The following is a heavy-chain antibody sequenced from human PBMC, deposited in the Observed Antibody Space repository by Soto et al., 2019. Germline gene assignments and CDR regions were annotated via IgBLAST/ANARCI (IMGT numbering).Heavy chain of an antibody. V-gene: IGHV3-74*01. D-gene: IGHD6-19*01. CDR3: ARGWPAVGASDVFDN. Sequence: PGESLKISCAASGFTFSRYWMHWVRQVPGKGLVWVSRIHGDGSDTSYADSVRGRFTISRDNAKNTLHLQMNNLKVEDTAVYYCARGWPAVGASDVFDNWGQGTMVTVSS. J-gene: IGHJ3*02. CDR1: GFTFSRYW. CDR2: IHGDGSDT.